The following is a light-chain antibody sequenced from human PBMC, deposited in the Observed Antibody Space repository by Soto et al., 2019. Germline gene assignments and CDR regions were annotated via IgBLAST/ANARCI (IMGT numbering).Light chain of an antibody. J-gene: IGLJ3*02. CDR3: AAWDGSLSGWV. V-gene: IGLV1-47*02. Sequence: QSVLTQPPSASGPPGQRVTISCSGSSSNIGSNYVYWYQQLPGTAPKLLIYSNNQRPSGVPDRFSGSKSGTSASLAISGLRSEDEADYYCAAWDGSLSGWVFGGGTKLTVL. CDR1: SSNIGSNY. CDR2: SNN.